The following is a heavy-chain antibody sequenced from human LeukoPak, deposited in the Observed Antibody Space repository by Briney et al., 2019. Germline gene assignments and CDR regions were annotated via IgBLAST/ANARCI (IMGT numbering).Heavy chain of an antibody. D-gene: IGHD2-15*01. Sequence: SETLSLTCGVYDGSFSGYYWSWIRQPPGKGLEWIGEVSQTGSGKTNYNPSLKGRVTISVDTSKNQFALELTSVTAADTAMYYCARVPLYWQDSFDFWGQGTLVTVSS. V-gene: IGHV4-34*01. CDR2: VSQTGSGKT. J-gene: IGHJ4*02. CDR3: ARVPLYWQDSFDF. CDR1: DGSFSGYY.